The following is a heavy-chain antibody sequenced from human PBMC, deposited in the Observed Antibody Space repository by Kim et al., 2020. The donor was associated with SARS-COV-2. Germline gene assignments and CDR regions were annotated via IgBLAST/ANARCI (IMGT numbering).Heavy chain of an antibody. V-gene: IGHV4-34*01. J-gene: IGHJ4*01. Sequence: SETLSLTCAVYGGSFSGYYWSWIRQPPGKGLEWIGEINHSGSTNYNPSLKSRVTISVDTSKNQFSLKLSSVTAADTAVYYCARRFSGWGWGSSSWGEDY. D-gene: IGHD6-19*01. CDR2: INHSGST. CDR1: GGSFSGYY. CDR3: ARRFSGWGWGSSSWGEDY.